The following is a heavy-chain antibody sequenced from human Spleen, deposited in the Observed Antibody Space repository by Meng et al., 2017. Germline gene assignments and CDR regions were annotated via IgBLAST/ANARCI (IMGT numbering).Heavy chain of an antibody. CDR3: AREDDLAVAGPDPAFDY. J-gene: IGHJ4*03. D-gene: IGHD6-19*01. V-gene: IGHV4-38-2*01. CDR2: IYHRGGT. CDR1: GYYISSGYY. Sequence: SETLSLTCAVSGYYISSGYYWAWSRQPPGKGRQWIGSIYHRGGTYYNPSLQSRGIISVDTSKNQISLQLYSVTAADTAMYYCAREDDLAVAGPDPAFDYWGQGILVTVSS.